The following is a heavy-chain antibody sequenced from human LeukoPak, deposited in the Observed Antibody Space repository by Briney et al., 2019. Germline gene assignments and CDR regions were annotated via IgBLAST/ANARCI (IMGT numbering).Heavy chain of an antibody. CDR1: GFTFTSSA. CDR2: IVVGSGNT. V-gene: IGHV1-58*01. J-gene: IGHJ4*02. CDR3: AADPYDYGDYVLGY. D-gene: IGHD4-17*01. Sequence: SGKVSCKASGFTFTSSAVQWVRQARGQRLEWIGWIVVGSGNTNYAQKFQERVTITRDMSTSTAYMELSSLRSEDTAAYYCAADPYDYGDYVLGYWGQGTLVTVSS.